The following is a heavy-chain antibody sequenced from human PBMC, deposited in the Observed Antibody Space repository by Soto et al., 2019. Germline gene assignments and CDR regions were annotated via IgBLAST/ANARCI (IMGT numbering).Heavy chain of an antibody. D-gene: IGHD3-3*01. J-gene: IGHJ6*02. CDR1: GYTFTSYG. CDR2: ISAYNGNT. CDR3: ARGNSGYDFWSGYPLGYYYYGVDV. Sequence: ASVKVSCKASGYTFTSYGISCVRQAPGQRLEWMGWISAYNGNTNYAQKLQGRVTMTTDTSTSTAYMELRSLRSDDTAVYYCARGNSGYDFWSGYPLGYYYYGVDVWGQGTTVTVSS. V-gene: IGHV1-18*01.